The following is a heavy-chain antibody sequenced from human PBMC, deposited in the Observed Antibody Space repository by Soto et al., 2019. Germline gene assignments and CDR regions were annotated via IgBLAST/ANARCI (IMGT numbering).Heavy chain of an antibody. J-gene: IGHJ2*01. CDR2: INHSGST. CDR1: GGSFSGYY. D-gene: IGHD3-3*01. CDR3: ARPPFAGYDFWSGYFTPDYWYFDL. Sequence: QVHLQQWGAGLLKPSETLSLTCAVYGGSFSGYYWSWIRQPPGKGLEWIGEINHSGSTNYNPSLKSRVTISVDTSNNQFSLKLSSVTAADTAVYYRARPPFAGYDFWSGYFTPDYWYFDLWGRGTLVTVSS. V-gene: IGHV4-34*01.